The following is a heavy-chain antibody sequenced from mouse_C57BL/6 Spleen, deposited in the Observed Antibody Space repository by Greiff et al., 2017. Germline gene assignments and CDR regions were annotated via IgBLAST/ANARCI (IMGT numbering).Heavy chain of an antibody. CDR3: ASLYDYGDVYYFDY. D-gene: IGHD2-4*01. CDR2: IYPGDGDT. CDR1: GYAFSSSW. J-gene: IGHJ2*01. Sequence: QVQLQQSGPELVKPGASVKISCKASGYAFSSSWMNWVKQRPGKGLEWIGRIYPGDGDTNYNGKFKGKATLTADKSSSTAYMQLSSLTSEDSAVYFCASLYDYGDVYYFDYWGQGTTLTVSS. V-gene: IGHV1-82*01.